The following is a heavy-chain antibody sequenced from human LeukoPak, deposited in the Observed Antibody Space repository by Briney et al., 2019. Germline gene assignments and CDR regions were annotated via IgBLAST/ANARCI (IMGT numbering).Heavy chain of an antibody. CDR1: GISVSSNY. Sequence: GGSLRLSCAASGISVSSNYMSWVRQAPGKGLEWVSVLYSGGSIYYADSVKGRFTISRDNSKNTLYLQMNTLRAEDTAIYYCAKDVGVTPFFDYWGQGTLVTVSS. V-gene: IGHV3-53*01. CDR2: LYSGGSI. D-gene: IGHD1-26*01. CDR3: AKDVGVTPFFDY. J-gene: IGHJ4*02.